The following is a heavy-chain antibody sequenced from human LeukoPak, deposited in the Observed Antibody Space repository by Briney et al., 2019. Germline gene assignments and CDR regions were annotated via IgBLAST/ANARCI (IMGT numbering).Heavy chain of an antibody. D-gene: IGHD6-6*01. CDR1: GYTFSGYY. CDR3: AKRGTEGSSSLGYFDY. CDR2: INPHSGGT. V-gene: IGHV1-2*02. J-gene: IGHJ4*02. Sequence: ASVKVSCKASGYTFSGYYIHWVRQAPGQGLEWMGWINPHSGGTKCAQKFQGRVTMARDTSINTAYMELSSLRVDDTAVYYCAKRGTEGSSSLGYFDYWGQGSLVTVSS.